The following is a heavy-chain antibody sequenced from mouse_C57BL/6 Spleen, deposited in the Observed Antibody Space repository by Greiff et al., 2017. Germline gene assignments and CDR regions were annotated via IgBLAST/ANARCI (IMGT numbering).Heavy chain of an antibody. V-gene: IGHV1-64*01. CDR3: ARDPLNREEGNFDY. CDR2: IHPDSGST. Sequence: QVQLQQPGAELVKPGASVKLSCKASGYTFTSYWMHWVKQRPGQGLEWIGMIHPDSGSTNYNEKFKSKATLTVDKSSSTAYMQLSSLTSEDSAVYYCARDPLNREEGNFDYWGQGTTLTVSS. J-gene: IGHJ2*01. CDR1: GYTFTSYW.